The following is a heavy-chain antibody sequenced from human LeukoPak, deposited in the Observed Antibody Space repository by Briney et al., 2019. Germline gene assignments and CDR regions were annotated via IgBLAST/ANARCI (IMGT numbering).Heavy chain of an antibody. J-gene: IGHJ4*02. Sequence: PGGSLRLSCAASGFTFSSYSMNWVRQAPAQGLEWVSSISSGSSYIYYADSVKGRFTISRDNAKNSLYLQMNSLRAEDTAVYYCARAGAAGDYWGQGTLGTGSS. V-gene: IGHV3-21*01. D-gene: IGHD6-13*01. CDR3: ARAGAAGDY. CDR1: GFTFSSYS. CDR2: ISSGSSYI.